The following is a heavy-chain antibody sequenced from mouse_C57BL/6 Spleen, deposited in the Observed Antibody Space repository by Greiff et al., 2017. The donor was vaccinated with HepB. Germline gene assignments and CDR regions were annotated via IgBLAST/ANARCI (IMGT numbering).Heavy chain of an antibody. Sequence: DVKLVESGGGLVQPGGSMKLSCVASGFTFSNYWMNWVRPSPEKGLEWVAQIRLKSDDYATHYAESVKGRFTISRDDSKSSVYLQKNNLRAEDTGMYYCTADGWFAYWGQGTLVTVSA. D-gene: IGHD2-3*01. CDR2: IRLKSDDYAT. V-gene: IGHV6-3*01. CDR1: GFTFSNYW. J-gene: IGHJ3*01. CDR3: TADGWFAY.